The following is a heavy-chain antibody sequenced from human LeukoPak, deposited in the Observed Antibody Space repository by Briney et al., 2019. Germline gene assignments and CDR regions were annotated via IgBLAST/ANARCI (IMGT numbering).Heavy chain of an antibody. J-gene: IGHJ4*02. CDR2: IYGGGNI. V-gene: IGHV3-53*05. CDR1: GFTVSSNY. D-gene: IGHD5-24*01. CDR3: ARGAGYNYPYHFDY. Sequence: GGSLRLSCAASGFTVSSNYMNWVRQAPGRGLEWVSVIYGGGNIYYADSVKGRFTISRDNSKNTLYLQMNSLRAEDTAVYYCARGAGYNYPYHFDYWGQGTLVTVSS.